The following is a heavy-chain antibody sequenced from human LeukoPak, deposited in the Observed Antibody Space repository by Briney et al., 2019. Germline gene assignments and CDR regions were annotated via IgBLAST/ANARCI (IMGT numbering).Heavy chain of an antibody. J-gene: IGHJ6*03. CDR1: GYSISSGYY. CDR3: ARRDYYYYYMDV. Sequence: SETLSLTCAVSGYSISSGYYWGWIRQPPGKGLEWIGSIYHSGSTYYNPSLKSRVTTSVDTSKNQFSLKLSSVTAADTAVYYCARRDYYYYYMDVWGKGTTVTVSS. CDR2: IYHSGST. V-gene: IGHV4-38-2*01.